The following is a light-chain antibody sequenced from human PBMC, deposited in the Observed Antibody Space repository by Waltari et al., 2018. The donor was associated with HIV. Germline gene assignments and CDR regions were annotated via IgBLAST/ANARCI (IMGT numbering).Light chain of an antibody. CDR1: SSDIGGYNY. CDR3: SSFSITSTLVV. J-gene: IGLJ2*01. V-gene: IGLV2-14*03. CDR2: DAS. Sequence: QSALTQPASVSGSPGQSITISCTGTSSDIGGYNYVSWYQQHPGKAPKLMIFDASNRPSGISNRFSSSKSGNTASLTISGLQADDEAHYFCSSFSITSTLVVFGGGTKLTVL.